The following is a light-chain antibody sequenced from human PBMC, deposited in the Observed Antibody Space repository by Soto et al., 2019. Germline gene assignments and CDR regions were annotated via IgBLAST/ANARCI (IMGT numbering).Light chain of an antibody. CDR3: QQRSNWPPIT. J-gene: IGKJ4*01. Sequence: EIVLTQSPATLSLSPGERATLSCRASQSVSSYLAWYQQKPGQAPRLLIDDASNRATGIAARFSGSGSGTDFTLTVSSLEPEDFAVYYCQQRSNWPPITFGGGTKVEIK. CDR2: DAS. CDR1: QSVSSY. V-gene: IGKV3-11*01.